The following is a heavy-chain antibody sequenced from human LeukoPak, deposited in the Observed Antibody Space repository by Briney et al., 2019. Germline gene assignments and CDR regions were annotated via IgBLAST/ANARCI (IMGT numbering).Heavy chain of an antibody. Sequence: PSETLSLTCSVSGDSISSRDYYWSWIRQPPGKGLEWIGSIYYSGSTYYNPSLKSRVTISVDTSKNQFSLKLSSVTAADTAVYYCARKVVVVAATHSQGSWFDPWGQGTLVTVSS. CDR2: IYYSGST. D-gene: IGHD2-15*01. V-gene: IGHV4-39*07. CDR3: ARKVVVVAATHSQGSWFDP. CDR1: GDSISSRDYY. J-gene: IGHJ5*02.